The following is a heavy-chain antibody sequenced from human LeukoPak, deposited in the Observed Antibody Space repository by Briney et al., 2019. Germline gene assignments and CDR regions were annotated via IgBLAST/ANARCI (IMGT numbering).Heavy chain of an antibody. CDR1: GYSFTSHY. Sequence: GASVKVSCKASGYSFTSHYMHWVRQAPGQGLEWMGIISPSGGSTTYAQKFQGRVTMTRDTSTSTVYMELSSLRSEDTAVYYCATHANYYGSGSYRYWGQGTLVTVSS. J-gene: IGHJ4*02. CDR2: ISPSGGST. V-gene: IGHV1-46*01. D-gene: IGHD3-10*01. CDR3: ATHANYYGSGSYRY.